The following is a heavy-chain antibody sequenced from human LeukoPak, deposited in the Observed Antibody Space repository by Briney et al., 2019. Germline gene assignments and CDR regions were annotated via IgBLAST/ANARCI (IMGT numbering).Heavy chain of an antibody. J-gene: IGHJ3*02. CDR3: VRGGGPSYKYIAFDI. D-gene: IGHD2-15*01. V-gene: IGHV3-48*03. CDR2: ISNSGSAI. Sequence: GGSLRLSCAASGFTFNYFEMNWVRQAPGKGLDWVSYISNSGSAIDYADPVKGRFSISRDNAKNSLYLQMSSLRAEDTAVYYCVRGGGPSYKYIAFDIWGQETVVAVAS. CDR1: GFTFNYFE.